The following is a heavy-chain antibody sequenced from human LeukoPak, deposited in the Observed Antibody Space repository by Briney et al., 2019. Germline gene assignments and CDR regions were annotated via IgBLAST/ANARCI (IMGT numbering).Heavy chain of an antibody. V-gene: IGHV3-11*01. J-gene: IGHJ6*03. D-gene: IGHD3-22*01. CDR1: GFTFSDYY. Sequence: GGSLRLSCAASGFTFSDYYMSWIRQAPGKGLEWVSYISSSGSTIYYADSVKGRFTISRDNAKNSLYLQMNSLRAEDTAVYYRARVEDSSGYYYYYYYMDVWGKGTTVTVSS. CDR3: ARVEDSSGYYYYYYYMDV. CDR2: ISSSGSTI.